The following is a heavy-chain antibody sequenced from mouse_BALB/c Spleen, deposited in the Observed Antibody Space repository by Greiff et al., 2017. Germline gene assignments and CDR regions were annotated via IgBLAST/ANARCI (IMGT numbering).Heavy chain of an antibody. CDR2: IWWDDEK. CDR1: GFSLSTSGMG. CDR3: ARIARYGYDSYWYFDV. J-gene: IGHJ1*01. Sequence: QVTLKVSGPGILQPSQTLSLTCSFSGFSLSTSGMGVGWIRQPSGKGLEWLAHIWWDDEKRYNPALKSRLTISKDTSSNQVFLKIASVDTADTATYYCARIARYGYDSYWYFDVWGAGTTVTVSA. D-gene: IGHD2-2*01. V-gene: IGHV8-8*01.